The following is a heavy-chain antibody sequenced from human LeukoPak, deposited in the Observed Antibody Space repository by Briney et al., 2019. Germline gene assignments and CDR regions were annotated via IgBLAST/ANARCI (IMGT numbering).Heavy chain of an antibody. V-gene: IGHV3-74*03. CDR3: ATGGGWVPSFGVVTHIDV. J-gene: IGHJ6*03. CDR1: GLTFSGYW. Sequence: GGSLRLTCAASGLTFSGYWMHWVRQGQGKGVELVSRIDNDGHGILYAVYVKGRFTTSRDNAKKTLYLQMNSLRFEDTAVYYCATGGGWVPSFGVVTHIDVWGKGTTVTVS. D-gene: IGHD3-3*01. CDR2: IDNDGHGI.